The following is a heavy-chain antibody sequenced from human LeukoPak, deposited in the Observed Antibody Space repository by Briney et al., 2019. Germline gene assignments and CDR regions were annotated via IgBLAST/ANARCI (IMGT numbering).Heavy chain of an antibody. CDR3: ARDCYYGSGSYCF. Sequence: PGGSLRLSCAASGFPFSSYALSWVRQAPGKGLEWVSAISAGGVSTYYADSVKGRFTISRDNSKNTLYLQMNSLRAEDTAVYYCARDCYYGSGSYCFWGQGTLVSVSS. CDR1: GFPFSSYA. V-gene: IGHV3-23*01. J-gene: IGHJ4*02. D-gene: IGHD3-10*01. CDR2: ISAGGVST.